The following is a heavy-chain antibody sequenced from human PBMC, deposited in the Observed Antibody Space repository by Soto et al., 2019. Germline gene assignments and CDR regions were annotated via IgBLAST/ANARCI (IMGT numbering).Heavy chain of an antibody. CDR2: ASYTGAS. V-gene: IGHV4-39*07. J-gene: IGHJ3*02. CDR3: ARQQWLVLNAFDI. D-gene: IGHD6-19*01. CDR1: GASVSSASYL. Sequence: PSETLSLTCSVSGASVSSASYLWGWIRQPPGKGLEWIGSASYTGASYLTPSLKSRVTISVDTSKNQVFLNLRSLTAADTAVYYCARQQWLVLNAFDIWGQATRVT.